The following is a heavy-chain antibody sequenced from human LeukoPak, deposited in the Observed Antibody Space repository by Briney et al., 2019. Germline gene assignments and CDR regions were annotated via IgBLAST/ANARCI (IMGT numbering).Heavy chain of an antibody. CDR3: ARNPGGIGDY. CDR1: GFTFSVYE. CDR2: ISGSSSST. J-gene: IGHJ4*02. V-gene: IGHV3-48*02. D-gene: IGHD4-23*01. Sequence: PGGSLRLSCAASGFTFSVYEMNWVRQAPGKGLEWVSFISGSSSSTFYADSVKGRFTVSRDNAKNTLYLQMNSLRDEDTAVYYCARNPGGIGDYWGQGTLVTVSS.